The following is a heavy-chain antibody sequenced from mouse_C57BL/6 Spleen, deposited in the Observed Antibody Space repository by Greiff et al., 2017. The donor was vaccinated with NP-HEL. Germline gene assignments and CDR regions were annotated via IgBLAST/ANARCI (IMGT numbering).Heavy chain of an antibody. J-gene: IGHJ3*01. Sequence: QVQLQQSGPGLVQPSQSLSITCTVSGFSLTSYGVHWVRQSPGKGLEWLGVIWSGGSTDYNAAFISRLSISKDNPKSQVFFKMNSLQADDTAIYYSATDGYSTAWFADWGQGTLVTVSA. CDR2: IWSGGST. CDR1: GFSLTSYG. V-gene: IGHV2-2*01. CDR3: ATDGYSTAWFAD. D-gene: IGHD2-3*01.